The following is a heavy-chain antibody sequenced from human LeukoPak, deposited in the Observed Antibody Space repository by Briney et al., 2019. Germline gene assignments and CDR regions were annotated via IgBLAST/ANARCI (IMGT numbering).Heavy chain of an antibody. J-gene: IGHJ3*02. D-gene: IGHD1-14*01. CDR1: GGSISSSSYY. Sequence: PSETLSLTCTVSGGSISSSSYYWGWIRQPPGKGLEWIGSIYYSGSTYYNPSLKSRVTISVDTSKNQFSLKLSSVTAADTAVYYCARDGSPSGAFDIWGQGTMVTVSS. CDR3: ARDGSPSGAFDI. CDR2: IYYSGST. V-gene: IGHV4-39*07.